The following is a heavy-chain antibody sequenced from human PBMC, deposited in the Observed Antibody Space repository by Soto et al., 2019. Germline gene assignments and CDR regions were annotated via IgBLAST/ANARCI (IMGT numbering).Heavy chain of an antibody. D-gene: IGHD6-6*01. V-gene: IGHV5-51*01. J-gene: IGHJ3*02. CDR2: IYPGDSDT. CDR1: GYSFTSYW. Sequence: PGESLKISCKGSGYSFTSYWIGWVRQMPGEGLEWMGIIYPGDSDTRYSPSFQGQVTISADKSISTAYLQWSSLKASDTAMYYCGRRFSEYSRSPSDGFDIWGQGIMVNVSS. CDR3: GRRFSEYSRSPSDGFDI.